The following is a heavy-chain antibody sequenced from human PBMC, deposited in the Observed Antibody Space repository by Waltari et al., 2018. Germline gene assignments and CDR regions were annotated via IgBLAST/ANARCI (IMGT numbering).Heavy chain of an antibody. D-gene: IGHD1-7*01. CDR2: IYSRWSS. Sequence: QVQLQESGPVLVTPSEPLSLTCTVSGGSISDSYLTWIRQPPGKGLEWIGYIYSRWSSSYNPSLKNRVTILLETSQNKLSLHLTSVTAADTAVYCCAREGNLLGQCSYYDHMDVGGKGTTVTVSS. CDR3: AREGNLLGQCSYYDHMDV. J-gene: IGHJ6*03. V-gene: IGHV4-4*09. CDR1: GGSISDSY.